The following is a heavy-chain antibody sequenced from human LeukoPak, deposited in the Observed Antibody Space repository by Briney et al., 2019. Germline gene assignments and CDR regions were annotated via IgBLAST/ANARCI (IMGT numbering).Heavy chain of an antibody. V-gene: IGHV3-23*01. CDR1: GITLSNYG. CDR3: AKMMLVNVHQQPAFDI. CDR2: ISDTGGRT. D-gene: IGHD3-10*02. J-gene: IGHJ3*02. Sequence: GGSLRLSCAVSGITLSNYGMTWVRQAPGKGLEWVAGISDTGGRTNYADSVKGRFTISRDNSKHTLYLQMNSLRAEDTAIYYCAKMMLVNVHQQPAFDIWGQGTMVTVS.